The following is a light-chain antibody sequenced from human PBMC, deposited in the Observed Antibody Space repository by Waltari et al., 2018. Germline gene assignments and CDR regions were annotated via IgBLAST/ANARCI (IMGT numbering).Light chain of an antibody. V-gene: IGLV1-44*01. Sequence: QSVLTQPPSASGTPGQRVTISCSGSSSNIGSNTVNWYQQLPGTAPKLLIYSNNQRPSGVPARFSGSKSGTSASLAISGLQSEDEADYYCAAWDDSLGYVFGTGTKVTVL. CDR1: SSNIGSNT. J-gene: IGLJ1*01. CDR3: AAWDDSLGYV. CDR2: SNN.